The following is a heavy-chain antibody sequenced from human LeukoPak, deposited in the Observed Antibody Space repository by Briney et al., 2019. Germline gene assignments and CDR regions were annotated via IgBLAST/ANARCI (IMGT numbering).Heavy chain of an antibody. J-gene: IGHJ6*03. CDR3: ARGVVPAAIESYYYYYMDV. D-gene: IGHD2-2*01. CDR2: IIPIFGTA. V-gene: IGHV1-69*13. CDR1: GGTFSSYA. Sequence: ASVKVSCKASGGTFSSYAISWVRQAPGQGLEWMGGIIPIFGTANYAQKFQGRVTITADESTSTAYMELSSLRSEDTAVYYCARGVVPAAIESYYYYYMDVWGKGTTVTVSS.